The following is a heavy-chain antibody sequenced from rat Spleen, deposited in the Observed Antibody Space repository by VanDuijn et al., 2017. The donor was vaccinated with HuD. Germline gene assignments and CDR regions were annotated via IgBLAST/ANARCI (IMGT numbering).Heavy chain of an antibody. CDR3: ARQLRDGGYLYFDC. CDR2: ITNFAGRT. Sequence: EVQLVESGGGLVQPGRSLKLSCVASGFTFNNYWMTWIRQAPGKGLEWVASITNFAGRTHYPDSVKGRFTISRDIAKSTLFLQMNSLKSEDTATYYCARQLRDGGYLYFDCWGQGVVVTVSS. V-gene: IGHV5-31*01. J-gene: IGHJ2*01. D-gene: IGHD1-11*01. CDR1: GFTFNNYW.